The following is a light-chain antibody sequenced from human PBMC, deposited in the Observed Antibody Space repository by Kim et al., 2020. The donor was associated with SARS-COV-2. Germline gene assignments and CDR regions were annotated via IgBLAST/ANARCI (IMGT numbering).Light chain of an antibody. V-gene: IGLV1-40*01. CDR3: QSYDSGLSGVV. J-gene: IGLJ7*01. CDR1: NSNIGTGYV. Sequence: RVNNTYTGSNSNIGTGYVVHWYRQLPGTAPKLRIYGNNNRPSGVPDRFSGAKSGTSASRAITGLQAEDEADYYCQSYDSGLSGVVFGGGTQLTVL. CDR2: GNN.